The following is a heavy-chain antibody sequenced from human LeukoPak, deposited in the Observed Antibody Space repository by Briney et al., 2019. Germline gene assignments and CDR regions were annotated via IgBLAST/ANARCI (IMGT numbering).Heavy chain of an antibody. J-gene: IGHJ2*01. Sequence: GGSLRLSCAASGFTVSSNYMSWVRQAPGKGLVWVSRINSDGSSTSYADSVKGRFTISRDNAKNTLYLQMNSLRAEDTAVYYCALGGYSYGTRWYFDLWGRGTLVTVSS. CDR1: GFTVSSNY. V-gene: IGHV3-74*01. CDR2: INSDGSST. CDR3: ALGGYSYGTRWYFDL. D-gene: IGHD5-18*01.